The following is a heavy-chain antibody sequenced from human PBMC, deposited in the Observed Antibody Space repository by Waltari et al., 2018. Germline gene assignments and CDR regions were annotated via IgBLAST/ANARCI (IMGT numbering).Heavy chain of an antibody. CDR2: IYHSGST. CDR1: GFSLTTSGMC. D-gene: IGHD3-22*01. Sequence: ESGPALVRPTQTLTLTCTFSGFSLTTSGMCVSWIRQHPGKGLEWIGYIYHSGSTYYNPSLKSRVTISVDRSKNQFSLKLSSVTAADTAVYYCAKPDSSGYYFDYWGQGTLVTVSS. V-gene: IGHV4-30-2*01. CDR3: AKPDSSGYYFDY. J-gene: IGHJ4*02.